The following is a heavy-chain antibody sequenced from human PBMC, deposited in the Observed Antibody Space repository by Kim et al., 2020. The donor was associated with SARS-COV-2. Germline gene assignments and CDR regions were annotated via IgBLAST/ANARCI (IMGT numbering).Heavy chain of an antibody. D-gene: IGHD4-17*01. V-gene: IGHV4-34*01. CDR2: INHSGST. CDR3: ARGRGGTTVVTLGLGYYYYYGMDG. Sequence: SETLSLTCAVYGGSFSGYYWSWIRQPPGKGLQWIGEINHSGSTNYNPSLKSRVTISVDTSKNQFSLKLSSVTAADTAVYYCARGRGGTTVVTLGLGYYYYYGMDGGGQGTMVTVSS. CDR1: GGSFSGYY. J-gene: IGHJ6*01.